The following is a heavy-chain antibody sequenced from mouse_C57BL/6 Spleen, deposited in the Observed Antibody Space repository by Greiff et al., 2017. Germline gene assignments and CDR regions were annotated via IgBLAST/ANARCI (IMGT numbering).Heavy chain of an antibody. CDR2: IDPSDSYT. J-gene: IGHJ2*01. CDR1: GYTFTSYW. V-gene: IGHV1-69*01. Sequence: VQLQQPGAELVMPGASVKLSCKASGYTFTSYWMHWVKQRPGQGLEWIGEIDPSDSYTNYNQKFKGKSTLTVDKSSSTAYMQLSSLTSEDSAVYYCAYYGSSLDYWGQGTTLTVSS. CDR3: AYYGSSLDY. D-gene: IGHD1-1*01.